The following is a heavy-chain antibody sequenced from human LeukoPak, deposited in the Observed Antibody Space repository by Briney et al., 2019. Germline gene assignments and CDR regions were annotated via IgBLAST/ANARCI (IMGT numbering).Heavy chain of an antibody. J-gene: IGHJ4*02. D-gene: IGHD2-15*01. CDR1: GFTFSNYG. CDR3: ARDLSHCSGGSCYSAHFDY. Sequence: GGFLRLSCAASGFTFSNYGMHWVRQAPSKGLEWVAVISYDGSNKYYADSVKGRFTISRDNAKNTLYLQMNSLRAEDTAVYYCARDLSHCSGGSCYSAHFDYWGLGTLVTVSS. V-gene: IGHV3-30*03. CDR2: ISYDGSNK.